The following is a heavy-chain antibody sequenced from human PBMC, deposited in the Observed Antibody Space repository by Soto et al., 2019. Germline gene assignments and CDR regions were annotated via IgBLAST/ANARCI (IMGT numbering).Heavy chain of an antibody. CDR2: ISPDGSDV. V-gene: IGHV3-74*01. Sequence: XASLKISCAASGFPFTNYWMNWVRQTPGKGLMWVSRISPDGSDVGYADSVEGRFTVSRDNAKNTLYLQMQSLRAEDTAMYYCACWGHIVPVAPSDFDRWGQGTLVTVSS. CDR3: ACWGHIVPVAPSDFDR. J-gene: IGHJ4*02. CDR1: GFPFTNYW. D-gene: IGHD2-8*02.